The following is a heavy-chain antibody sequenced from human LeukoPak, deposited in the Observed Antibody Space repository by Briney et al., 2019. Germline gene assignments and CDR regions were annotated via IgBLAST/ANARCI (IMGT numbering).Heavy chain of an antibody. CDR3: ATQREYYYGSSGPYYFDY. V-gene: IGHV1-2*02. J-gene: IGHJ4*02. Sequence: GPVKVSCKASGYTFTGYYMHWVRQAPGQGLEWMGWINPNSGGTNYAQKFQGRVTMTRDTSISTAYMELSRLRSDDTAVYYCATQREYYYGSSGPYYFDYWGQGTLVTVSS. D-gene: IGHD3-22*01. CDR2: INPNSGGT. CDR1: GYTFTGYY.